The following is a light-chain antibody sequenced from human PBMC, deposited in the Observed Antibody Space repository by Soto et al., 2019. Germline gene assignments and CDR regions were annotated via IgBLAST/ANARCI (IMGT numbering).Light chain of an antibody. CDR1: QSISSW. CDR2: DAS. J-gene: IGKJ1*01. Sequence: DLQMTQSPSTLSASVGDRVTITCRASQSISSWLAWYQQKPGKAPKLLIYDASSLESGVPSRFSGSGSGTEFTLTISSLQPDDFATYYCQQYNSSRTFGQGTKVEIK. CDR3: QQYNSSRT. V-gene: IGKV1-5*01.